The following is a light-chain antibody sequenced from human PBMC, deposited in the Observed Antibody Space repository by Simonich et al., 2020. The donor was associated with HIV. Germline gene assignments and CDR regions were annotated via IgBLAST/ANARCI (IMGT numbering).Light chain of an antibody. Sequence: EIVMTQSPATLSVSPGERATLSCRASQSVSSNLAWYQQKPRQSPRLLIYDASNRATGIPARFSGSGSGTDFTLTISSLEPEDFAVYYCQQRSNWPPKFTFGPGTKVDIK. J-gene: IGKJ3*01. CDR2: DAS. CDR3: QQRSNWPPKFT. CDR1: QSVSSN. V-gene: IGKV3-11*01.